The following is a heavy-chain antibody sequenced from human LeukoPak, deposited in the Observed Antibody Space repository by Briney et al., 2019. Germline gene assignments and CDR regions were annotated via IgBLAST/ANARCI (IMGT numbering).Heavy chain of an antibody. CDR2: ISDSGDST. V-gene: IGHV3-23*01. CDR3: AKRIEYSSSSAYFDF. Sequence: GGSLRLSCAASGFTFSRYGMSWVRQAPGKGLEWVSSISDSGDSTYYADSVKGRFTISRENSKNTMYMQMNSLRADDTAVYRCAKRIEYSSSSAYFDFWGQGILVTVSS. J-gene: IGHJ4*02. D-gene: IGHD6-6*01. CDR1: GFTFSRYG.